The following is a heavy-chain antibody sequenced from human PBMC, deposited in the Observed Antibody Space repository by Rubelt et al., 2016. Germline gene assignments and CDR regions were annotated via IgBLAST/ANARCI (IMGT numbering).Heavy chain of an antibody. CDR3: ATFGGGEILY. J-gene: IGHJ4*02. V-gene: IGHV1-3*01. Sequence: QVQLVQSGAEVKKPGSSVKVSCKASGYTFTSYAMHWVRQAPGQRLEWMGWINGGNGKSRDSERFQGSVTITRDTSASTAYMELSSLRSEDTAVYYCATFGGGEILYWGQGTLVTVSS. CDR1: GYTFTSYA. CDR2: INGGNGKS. D-gene: IGHD2-21*01.